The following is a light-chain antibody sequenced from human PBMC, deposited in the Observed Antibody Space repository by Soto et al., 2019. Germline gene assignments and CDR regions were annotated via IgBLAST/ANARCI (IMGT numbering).Light chain of an antibody. CDR1: QSVSSN. CDR3: QQYNNWPPLT. Sequence: EIVMTQSPTTLSVSPGERATLSCRASQSVSSNLAWYQQKPGQAPRLLIYGASTMATGIPARFSGSGSGTDLTLPFRSLHSKVFEVNYCQQYNNWPPLTFGGGTKVDIK. J-gene: IGKJ4*01. CDR2: GAS. V-gene: IGKV3-15*01.